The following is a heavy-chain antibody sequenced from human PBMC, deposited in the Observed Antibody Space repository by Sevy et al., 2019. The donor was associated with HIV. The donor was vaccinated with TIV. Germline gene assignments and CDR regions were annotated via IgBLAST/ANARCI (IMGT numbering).Heavy chain of an antibody. Sequence: SETLSLTCTVSGGSISNYYWNWIRQPPGKVLELIGYIYYSGGTNYNPSLRSRVTMSADTSKNQFSLKLSFVTAADTAMYYCARGNSGSYGWFDPWGQGTLVTVSS. D-gene: IGHD1-26*01. CDR3: ARGNSGSYGWFDP. CDR1: GGSISNYY. V-gene: IGHV4-59*01. J-gene: IGHJ5*02. CDR2: IYYSGGT.